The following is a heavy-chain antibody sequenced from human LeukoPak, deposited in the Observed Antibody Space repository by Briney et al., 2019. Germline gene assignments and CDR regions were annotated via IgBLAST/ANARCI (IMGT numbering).Heavy chain of an antibody. CDR3: ARGRPYSNYGSRNNRFDP. J-gene: IGHJ5*02. D-gene: IGHD4-11*01. V-gene: IGHV4-34*01. CDR1: SGSFSGYY. CDR2: INYSGNT. Sequence: KPSETLSLTCAVYSGSFSGYYWSWMRQPPGKGLEWRGEINYSGNTNYNPSLKSRVTIALDTSKSQFSLKLTSLTAADTAVYYCARGRPYSNYGSRNNRFDPWGQGTLVTVSS.